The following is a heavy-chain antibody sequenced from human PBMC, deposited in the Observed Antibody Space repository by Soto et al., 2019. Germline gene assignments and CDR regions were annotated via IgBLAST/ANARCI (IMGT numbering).Heavy chain of an antibody. Sequence: SVKVSCKASGCTFSSYAISWVRQAPGQGLEWMGGIIPIFGTANYAQKFQGRVTITADESTSTAYMELSSLRSEDTAVYYCARRLRAPYNWFEPWGQATLIIVS. J-gene: IGHJ5*02. CDR2: IIPIFGTA. CDR3: ARRLRAPYNWFEP. V-gene: IGHV1-69*13. D-gene: IGHD2-21*02. CDR1: GCTFSSYA.